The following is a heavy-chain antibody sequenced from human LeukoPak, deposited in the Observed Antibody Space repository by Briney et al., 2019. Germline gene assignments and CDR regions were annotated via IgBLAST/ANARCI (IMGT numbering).Heavy chain of an antibody. CDR2: MNPNSGNT. CDR3: ARGHWAGIVGATDY. D-gene: IGHD1-26*01. J-gene: IGHJ4*02. Sequence: ASVKVSCKASGYAFTSYDINWVRQATGQGLEWMGWMNPNSGNTGYAQKFQGRVTMTRNTSISTAYMELSSLRSEDTAVYYCARGHWAGIVGATDYWGQGTLVTVSS. V-gene: IGHV1-8*01. CDR1: GYAFTSYD.